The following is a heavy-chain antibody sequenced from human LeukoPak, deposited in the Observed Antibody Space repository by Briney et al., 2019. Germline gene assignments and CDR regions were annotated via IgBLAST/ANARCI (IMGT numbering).Heavy chain of an antibody. CDR1: GYTFINHA. V-gene: IGHV1-3*04. CDR3: ARRLGRSFDY. J-gene: IGHJ4*02. Sequence: GASVEVSCKASGYTFINHAIHWVRQAPGQRLEWMGWINIGNGNTKYSQNFQGRITITRDTSATTAYMDLSSLRSEDTAMYYCARRLGRSFDYWGQGTLVTVSS. CDR2: INIGNGNT. D-gene: IGHD2-21*01.